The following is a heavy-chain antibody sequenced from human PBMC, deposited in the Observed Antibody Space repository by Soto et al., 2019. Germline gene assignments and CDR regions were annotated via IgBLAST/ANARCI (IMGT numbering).Heavy chain of an antibody. CDR2: TYYRSKWYN. J-gene: IGHJ6*03. Sequence: PSQPLSLTCAISGDSVSSNSAAWNWIRQSPSRGLEWLGRTYYRSKWYNDYAVSVKSRITINPDTSKNQFSLQLNSVTPEDTAVYYCARGGMVRGVIAYYMDVWGKGTTVTVSS. CDR3: ARGGMVRGVIAYYMDV. V-gene: IGHV6-1*01. D-gene: IGHD3-10*01. CDR1: GDSVSSNSAA.